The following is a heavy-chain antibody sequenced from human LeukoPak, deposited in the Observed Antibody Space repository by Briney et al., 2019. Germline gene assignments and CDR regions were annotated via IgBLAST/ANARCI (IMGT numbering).Heavy chain of an antibody. CDR3: VGNNDYGDYWFDP. D-gene: IGHD4-17*01. CDR2: MNPNSGNT. Sequence: VASVKVSCKASGYTFTSYDINWVRQATGQGLEWMGWMNPNSGNTNYAQKLQGRVTMTTDTSTSTAYMELRSLRSDDTAVYYCVGNNDYGDYWFDPWGQGTLVTVSS. CDR1: GYTFTSYD. J-gene: IGHJ5*02. V-gene: IGHV1-18*01.